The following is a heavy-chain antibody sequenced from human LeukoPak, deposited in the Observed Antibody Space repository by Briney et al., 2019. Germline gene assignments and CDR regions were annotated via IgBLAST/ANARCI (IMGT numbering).Heavy chain of an antibody. CDR1: GFTFSSYD. CDR2: IGTAGDT. Sequence: PGGSLRLSCAASGFTFSSYDMHWVRQATGKGLEWVSAIGTAGDTYYPGSVKGRFTISRENAKNSLYLQMNSLRAEDTAVYYCARATGYYYGMDVWGQGTTVTVSS. V-gene: IGHV3-13*01. CDR3: ARATGYYYGMDV. D-gene: IGHD4-17*01. J-gene: IGHJ6*02.